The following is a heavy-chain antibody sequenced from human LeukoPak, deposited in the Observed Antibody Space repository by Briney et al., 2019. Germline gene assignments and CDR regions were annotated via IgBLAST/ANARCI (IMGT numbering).Heavy chain of an antibody. CDR1: GGSISSYY. CDR2: IYYSGST. V-gene: IGHV4-59*12. CDR3: ARFFVVVITTGAFDI. Sequence: SETLSLTCTVSGGSISSYYWSWIRQPPGKGLEWIGYIYYSGSTNYNPSLKSRVTISVDTSKNQFSLKLSSVTAADTAVYYCARFFVVVITTGAFDIWGQGTMVTVSS. J-gene: IGHJ3*02. D-gene: IGHD3-22*01.